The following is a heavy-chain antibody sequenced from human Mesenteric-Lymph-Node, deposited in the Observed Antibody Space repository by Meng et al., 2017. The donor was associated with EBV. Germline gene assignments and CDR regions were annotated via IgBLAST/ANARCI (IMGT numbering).Heavy chain of an antibody. CDR1: GYTFTSYD. D-gene: IGHD3-10*01. CDR3: ARAHYYGSGSYHQSDY. V-gene: IGHV1-8*01. Sequence: QVQLVQSGAEVKKPGASVKVSCKASGYTFTSYDINWVRQATGQGLEWMGWMNPNSGNTGYAQKFQGRVTMTRNTSISTAYMELSSLRSEDTAVYYCARAHYYGSGSYHQSDYWGQGTLVTVSS. J-gene: IGHJ4*02. CDR2: MNPNSGNT.